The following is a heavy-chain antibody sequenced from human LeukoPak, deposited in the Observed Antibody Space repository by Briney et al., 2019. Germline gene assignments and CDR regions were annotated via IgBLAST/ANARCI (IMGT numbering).Heavy chain of an antibody. CDR2: INGNGGYT. CDR1: GFTFSSYA. D-gene: IGHD3-10*01. V-gene: IGHV3-23*01. CDR3: AKDRHGFGSGSPGLDY. Sequence: PGGSLRLSCAASGFTFSSYAMNWVRQAPGKGLEWVSAINGNGGYTYYADSVKGRFTISRDNSKNTLYLQMNSLRAEDTAVYYCAKDRHGFGSGSPGLDYWGQGTLVTVSS. J-gene: IGHJ4*02.